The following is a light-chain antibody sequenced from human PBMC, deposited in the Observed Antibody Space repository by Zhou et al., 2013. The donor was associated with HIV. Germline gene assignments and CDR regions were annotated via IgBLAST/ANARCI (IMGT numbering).Light chain of an antibody. Sequence: DFQMTQSPSTLSASVGDRVTITCRASQTINIWLAWYQQKPGKAPNLLIYKTSNLESGVPSRFSGSGSGTEFTLTISSLQPDDFATYYCQHSGTFGQGTKVEIK. CDR2: KTS. V-gene: IGKV1-5*03. J-gene: IGKJ1*01. CDR1: QTINIW. CDR3: QHSGT.